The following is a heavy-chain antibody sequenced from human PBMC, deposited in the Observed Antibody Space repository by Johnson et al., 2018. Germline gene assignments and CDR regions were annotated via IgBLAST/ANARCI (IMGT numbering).Heavy chain of an antibody. Sequence: EVQLLESGGGLVRPGGSLRLSCGASGFTFSNYAMSWVRPAPGKGLEWVSATSAGGTGAFYADSVKVRFPLSRANYKDTLYLQIHSLGVEDTAMSYCARGVDPAMARFDSWGQGTLVTVSS. D-gene: IGHD5-18*01. CDR3: ARGVDPAMARFDS. J-gene: IGHJ4*02. V-gene: IGHV3-23*01. CDR2: TSAGGTGA. CDR1: GFTFSNYA.